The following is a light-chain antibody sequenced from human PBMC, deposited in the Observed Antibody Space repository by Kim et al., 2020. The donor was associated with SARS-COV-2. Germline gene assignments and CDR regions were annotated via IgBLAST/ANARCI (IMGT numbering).Light chain of an antibody. J-gene: IGKJ5*01. CDR3: QHYGGSAT. V-gene: IGKV3-20*01. CDR2: DAS. CDR1: QSLARNA. Sequence: SAGERATLTWRASQSLARNALAWYQQRPDQSQRPLNYDASCRATGIPGRFSGSGSGTDFTLTINRLASEDFAVYYCQHYGGSATFGQGTRLEIK.